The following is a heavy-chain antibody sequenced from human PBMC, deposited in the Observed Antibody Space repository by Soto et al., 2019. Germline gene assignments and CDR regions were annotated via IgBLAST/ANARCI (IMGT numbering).Heavy chain of an antibody. V-gene: IGHV3-48*01. CDR3: ARDRFSGSGSYYY. Sequence: PGGSLRLSCAASGFTFSSYSMNWVRQAPGKGLEWVSYISSSSSTIYYADSVKGRFTISRDNAKNSLYLQMNSLRAEDTAVYYCARDRFSGSGSYYYWGQGTLVTVSS. CDR1: GFTFSSYS. J-gene: IGHJ4*02. CDR2: ISSSSSTI. D-gene: IGHD3-10*01.